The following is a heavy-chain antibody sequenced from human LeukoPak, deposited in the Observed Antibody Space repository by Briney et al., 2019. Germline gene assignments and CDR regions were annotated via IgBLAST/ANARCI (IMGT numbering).Heavy chain of an antibody. CDR1: VFTFSSYS. J-gene: IGHJ4*02. CDR3: TLIGIWFGQFEGFHY. Sequence: GGSLRLSCADPVFTFSSYSMNWVRHAPGGGLECVCRIKSKSDGETTDYAAPVKGRFTISRDDSKNTLFLQIDSLKTEDTAVYYCTLIGIWFGQFEGFHYWGQGTLVTVSP. CDR2: IKSKSDGETT. V-gene: IGHV3-15*01. D-gene: IGHD3-10*01.